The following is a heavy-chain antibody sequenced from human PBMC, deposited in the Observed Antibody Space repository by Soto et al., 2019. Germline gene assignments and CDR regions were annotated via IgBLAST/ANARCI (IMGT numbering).Heavy chain of an antibody. Sequence: ASVKVSCKASGYTFTSYGISWVRQAPGQGLEWMGWISAYNGNTNYAQKLQGRVTMTTDTSTSTAYMGLRSLRSDDTAVYYCARDRYYDSSGPFDYWGQGTLVTVS. CDR1: GYTFTSYG. D-gene: IGHD3-22*01. CDR3: ARDRYYDSSGPFDY. CDR2: ISAYNGNT. V-gene: IGHV1-18*04. J-gene: IGHJ4*02.